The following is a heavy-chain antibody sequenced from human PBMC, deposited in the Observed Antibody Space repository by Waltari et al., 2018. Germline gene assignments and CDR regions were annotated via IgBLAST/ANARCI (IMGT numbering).Heavy chain of an antibody. D-gene: IGHD6-13*01. CDR2: INPTSGGT. Sequence: QVQLVQSGAEVKKPGASVKVSCKASGYTFTGYYMHWVRQAPGQGLEWMGRINPTSGGTNYAQKFQGRVTMTRDTSISTAYMELSRLRSDDTAVYYCARSSWYDAFDIWGQGTMVTVSS. CDR3: ARSSWYDAFDI. V-gene: IGHV1-2*06. CDR1: GYTFTGYY. J-gene: IGHJ3*02.